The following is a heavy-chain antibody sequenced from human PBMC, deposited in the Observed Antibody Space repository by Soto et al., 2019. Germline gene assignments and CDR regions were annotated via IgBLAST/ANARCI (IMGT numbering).Heavy chain of an antibody. CDR1: GFTFSSYA. Sequence: EVQLLESGGGLVQPGGSLRLSCAASGFTFSSYAMSWVRQAPGKGLEWVSAISGSGGSTYYADSVKGRFTISRDNSKNTLYLQMNSLRAEDTAVYYCAKAAGRIAVAGTAPATDAFDIWGQGTMVTVSS. J-gene: IGHJ3*02. V-gene: IGHV3-23*01. D-gene: IGHD6-19*01. CDR3: AKAAGRIAVAGTAPATDAFDI. CDR2: ISGSGGST.